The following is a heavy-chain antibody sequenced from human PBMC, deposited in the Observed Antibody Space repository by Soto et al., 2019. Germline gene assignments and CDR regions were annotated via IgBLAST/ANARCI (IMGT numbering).Heavy chain of an antibody. Sequence: PGGSLRLSCAASGFTFSSYSMNWVRQAPGKGLEWVSYISSSSSTIYYAYSVKGRFTISRDNAKNSLYLQMNSLRAEDTAVYYCARAFTQRRILTGYYVHPPDYWGQGTLVTVSS. CDR3: ARAFTQRRILTGYYVHPPDY. D-gene: IGHD3-9*01. CDR1: GFTFSSYS. V-gene: IGHV3-48*01. J-gene: IGHJ4*02. CDR2: ISSSSSTI.